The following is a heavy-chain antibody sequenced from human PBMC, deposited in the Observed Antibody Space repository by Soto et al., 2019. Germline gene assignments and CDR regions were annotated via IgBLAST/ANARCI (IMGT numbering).Heavy chain of an antibody. J-gene: IGHJ6*02. V-gene: IGHV3-7*01. CDR2: IKPDGSEQ. Sequence: GTLRLSCAASDLSFDEYYMTWVRQAPGKGPEWVANIKPDGSEQYYVDSVKGRFTISRDNAKNSLYLQMNSLRAEDTAVYFCARGNWNYYYGFDFWGQGTTVSVPS. CDR1: DLSFDEYY. D-gene: IGHD1-20*01. CDR3: ARGNWNYYYGFDF.